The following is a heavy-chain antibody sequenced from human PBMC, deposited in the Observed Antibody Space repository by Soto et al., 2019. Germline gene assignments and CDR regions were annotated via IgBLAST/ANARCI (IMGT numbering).Heavy chain of an antibody. J-gene: IGHJ5*02. V-gene: IGHV4-39*01. D-gene: IGHD2-2*02. Sequence: QVQLQESGPGLVKLSETLSLTCNLSGGSVSDTSYYWGWIRQSPVKGLEWIANIYFNGNTYYNPSLKSRVTISLDTSKNQFSLKLTSVTAADTAVYYRTRQYLGCFDHWGQGTLVTVSS. CDR2: IYFNGNT. CDR3: TRQYLGCFDH. CDR1: GGSVSDTSYY.